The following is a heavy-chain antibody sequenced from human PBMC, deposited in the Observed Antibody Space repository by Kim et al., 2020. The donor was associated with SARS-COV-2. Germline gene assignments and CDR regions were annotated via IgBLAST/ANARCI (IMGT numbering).Heavy chain of an antibody. J-gene: IGHJ6*02. D-gene: IGHD3-22*01. CDR3: VTLYDRIYYYGMDV. V-gene: IGHV1-69*01. Sequence: AQKFQGRVTITADESTSTAYMELSSLRSEDTAVYYCVTLYDRIYYYGMDVWGQGTTVTVSS.